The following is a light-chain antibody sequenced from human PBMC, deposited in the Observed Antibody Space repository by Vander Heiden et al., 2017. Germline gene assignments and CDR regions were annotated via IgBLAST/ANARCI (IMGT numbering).Light chain of an antibody. CDR3: SSYTSSSTYVV. CDR1: SSDVGGYNY. CDR2: DVS. Sequence: QSALTQPASVSGSPGQSITISCHGTSSDVGGYNYVSWYPQLPGKAPKLMIYDVSNRPSGVSNRFSGSKSGNTASLTISGLQAEDEADYYCSSYTSSSTYVVFGGGTKLTVL. V-gene: IGLV2-14*03. J-gene: IGLJ2*01.